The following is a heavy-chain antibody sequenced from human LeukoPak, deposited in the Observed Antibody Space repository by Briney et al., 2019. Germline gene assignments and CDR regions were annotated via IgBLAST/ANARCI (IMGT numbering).Heavy chain of an antibody. CDR2: ISYDGSNK. D-gene: IGHD1-26*01. Sequence: GGSLRLSCAASGFTFSSYAMHWVRQAPGKGLEWVAVISYDGSNKYYADSLKGRFTISRDNSKNTLYLQMNSLRAEDTAVYYCARLVGAERYLADYWGQGTLVTVSS. J-gene: IGHJ4*02. V-gene: IGHV3-30-3*01. CDR3: ARLVGAERYLADY. CDR1: GFTFSSYA.